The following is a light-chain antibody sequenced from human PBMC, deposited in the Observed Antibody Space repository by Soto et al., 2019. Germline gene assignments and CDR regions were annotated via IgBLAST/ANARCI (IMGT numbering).Light chain of an antibody. CDR3: QQYEKWPLT. J-gene: IGKJ4*01. CDR1: QSVGRS. V-gene: IGKV3-15*01. Sequence: DIVMTQSPATLSVSPGERVTLSCRASQSVGRSLAWYQQKAGQAPRLLIYGASTRATGTPVRFSGSGSGTEFSLTISSLQSEDFVVYYCQQYEKWPLTFGGGTRWIS. CDR2: GAS.